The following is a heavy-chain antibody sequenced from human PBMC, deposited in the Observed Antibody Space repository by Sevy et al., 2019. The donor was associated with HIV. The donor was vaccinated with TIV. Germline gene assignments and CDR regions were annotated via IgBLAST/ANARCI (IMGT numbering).Heavy chain of an antibody. Sequence: GGSLRLSCAASGFXLTDYYINWIRQAPGKGLEWISXISXGDTTTYYSDSVKGRFTVSRDNAKNSVFLQMISLRAGDXXVYYCAAISGYCRDGTCXAGTSIDXWGEGSLVTVSS. CDR2: ISXGDTTT. V-gene: IGHV3-11*01. D-gene: IGHD2-15*01. CDR1: GFXLTDYY. CDR3: AAISGYCRDGTCXAGTSIDX. J-gene: IGHJ4*02.